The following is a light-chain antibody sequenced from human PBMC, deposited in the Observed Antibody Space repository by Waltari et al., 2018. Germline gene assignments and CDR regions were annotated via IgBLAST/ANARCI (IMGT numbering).Light chain of an antibody. CDR1: QDISNY. CDR3: QQYDNLPRFT. CDR2: DPS. V-gene: IGKV1-33*01. J-gene: IGKJ3*01. Sequence: DIQMTQSPSSLSASVGDRVTITCQASQDISNYLNWYQQKPGKAPKLLIYDPSNLETGVPSRFSGSGSGTDFTFTISSLQPEDIATYYCQQYDNLPRFTFGPGTKVDIK.